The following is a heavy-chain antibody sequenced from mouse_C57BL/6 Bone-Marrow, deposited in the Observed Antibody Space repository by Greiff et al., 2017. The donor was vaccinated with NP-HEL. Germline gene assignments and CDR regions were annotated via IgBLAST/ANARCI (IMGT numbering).Heavy chain of an antibody. CDR1: GYTFTSYW. Sequence: QVQLQQPGAELVKPGASVKMSCKASGYTFTSYWITWVKQRPGQGLEWIGDIYPGSGSTNYNEKFKGKATLTVDTSSSTAYMLRSSLTSGDSAVYYCARFSNYDYWGQGTTLTVSS. CDR3: ARFSNYDY. CDR2: IYPGSGST. J-gene: IGHJ2*01. D-gene: IGHD2-5*01. V-gene: IGHV1-55*01.